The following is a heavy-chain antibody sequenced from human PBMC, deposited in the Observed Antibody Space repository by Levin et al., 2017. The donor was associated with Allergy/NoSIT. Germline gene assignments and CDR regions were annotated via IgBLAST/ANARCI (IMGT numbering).Heavy chain of an antibody. CDR2: ISSSSSYI. V-gene: IGHV3-21*01. CDR1: GFTFSSYS. CDR3: TRRYYDSSGYPFDY. J-gene: IGHJ4*02. Sequence: PGGSLRLSCAASGFTFSSYSMNWVRQAPGKGLEWVSSISSSSSYIFYADSVKGRFTISRDNAKNSLYLQMNSLRAEDTAVYFCTRRYYDSSGYPFDYWGQGTLVTVSS. D-gene: IGHD3-22*01.